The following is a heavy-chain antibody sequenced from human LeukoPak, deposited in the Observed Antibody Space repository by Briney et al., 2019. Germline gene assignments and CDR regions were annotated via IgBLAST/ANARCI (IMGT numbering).Heavy chain of an antibody. D-gene: IGHD5-18*01. CDR2: INTDGSST. V-gene: IGHV3-74*01. J-gene: IGHJ4*02. CDR3: ATGSGLWSPDY. CDR1: GFTFSSFW. Sequence: GGSLRLSCAASGFTFSSFWMHWVRQAPGKGLVWVSRINTDGSSTSSADSVKGRLTISRDNAKNTLYLQMNSLRAEDTAVYYCATGSGLWSPDYRGQGTLVTVSS.